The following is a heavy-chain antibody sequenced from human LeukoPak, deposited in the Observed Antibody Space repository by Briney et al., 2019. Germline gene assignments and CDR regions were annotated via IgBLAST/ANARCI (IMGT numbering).Heavy chain of an antibody. Sequence: SVKVSCKASGGTFSSYAISWVREAPGQGLEWMRGIIPIFGTANYAQKFQGRVTITTDESTSTAYMELSSLRSEDTAVYYCASSPYYYDSSGYYRGFDSWGQGTLVTVSS. V-gene: IGHV1-69*05. J-gene: IGHJ4*02. CDR1: GGTFSSYA. CDR3: ASSPYYYDSSGYYRGFDS. D-gene: IGHD3-22*01. CDR2: IIPIFGTA.